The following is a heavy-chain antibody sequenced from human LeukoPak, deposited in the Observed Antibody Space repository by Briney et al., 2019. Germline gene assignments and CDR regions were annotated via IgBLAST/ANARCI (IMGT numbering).Heavy chain of an antibody. CDR3: AKGSKRYLDY. Sequence: GGSLKLSCAASGFTFSNAAMNWVRQAPGKGLEWVSGISSGGGSTYYADSAKGRFTISRDNSKNTLHLQMNSLTAEDTAVYYCAKGSKRYLDYWGQGTLVTVSS. CDR2: ISSGGGST. CDR1: GFTFSNAA. V-gene: IGHV3-23*01. J-gene: IGHJ4*02.